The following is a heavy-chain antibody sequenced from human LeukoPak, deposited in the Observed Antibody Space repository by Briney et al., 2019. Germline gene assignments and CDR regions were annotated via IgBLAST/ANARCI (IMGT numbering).Heavy chain of an antibody. CDR1: GGSISSGSYY. CDR3: ARIKGGSGDAFDI. J-gene: IGHJ3*02. V-gene: IGHV4-39*07. Sequence: SETLSLTCTVSGGSISSGSYYWSWIRQPPGKGLEWIGSIYHSGSTYYNPSLKSRVTISVDTSKNQFSLKLSSVTAADTAAYYCARIKGGSGDAFDIWGQGTMVTVSS. CDR2: IYHSGST.